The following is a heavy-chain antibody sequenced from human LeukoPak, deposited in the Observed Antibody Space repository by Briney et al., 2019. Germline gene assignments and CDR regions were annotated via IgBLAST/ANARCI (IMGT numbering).Heavy chain of an antibody. Sequence: GGSLRLSCAASGFTFSSYAMTWVRQAPGKGLEWVSSIRGSGDSTYYADSVKGRFTLSRDNSKNTLYLQMNSLRAEDTAVYYCAIGAGTSKIGSFGYWGQGTLVTVSS. CDR2: IRGSGDST. CDR1: GFTFSSYA. CDR3: AIGAGTSKIGSFGY. J-gene: IGHJ4*02. D-gene: IGHD1-7*01. V-gene: IGHV3-23*01.